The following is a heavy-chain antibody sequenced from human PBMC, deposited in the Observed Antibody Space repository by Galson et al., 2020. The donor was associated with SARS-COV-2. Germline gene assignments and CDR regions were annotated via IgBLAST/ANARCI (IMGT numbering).Heavy chain of an antibody. CDR2: MSGSAAST. V-gene: IGHV3-23*01. D-gene: IGHD6-13*01. CDR1: GFTFRSYA. J-gene: IGHJ6*02. Sequence: GESLKISCAASGFTFRSYAMTWVRQAPGKGLEWVSGMSGSAASTYYADSVKGRFAISRDNFKNTLSLQMNNLRAEDTAVYYCARDCIAAADCGMDVWGQGTTVTVSS. CDR3: ARDCIAAADCGMDV.